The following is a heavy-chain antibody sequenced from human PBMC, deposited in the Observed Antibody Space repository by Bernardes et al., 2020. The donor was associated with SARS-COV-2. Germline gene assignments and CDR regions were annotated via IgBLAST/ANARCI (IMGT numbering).Heavy chain of an antibody. CDR2: INQDGSEK. CDR3: ARDGSGWFGESASGH. V-gene: IGHV3-7*01. J-gene: IGHJ4*02. Sequence: GGSLRLSCAASGFTFSSYWMRWVRQAPGKGLEWVSNINQDGSEKYYVDSVKGRFTISRDNAKNTLYLQMNSLRAEDTAVYYCARDGSGWFGESASGHWDQGTRVIVSP. CDR1: GFTFSSYW. D-gene: IGHD3-10*01.